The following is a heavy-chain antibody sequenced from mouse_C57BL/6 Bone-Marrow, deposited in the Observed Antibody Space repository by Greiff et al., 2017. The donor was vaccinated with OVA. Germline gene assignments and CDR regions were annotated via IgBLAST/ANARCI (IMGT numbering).Heavy chain of an antibody. V-gene: IGHV2-2*01. CDR2: IWSGGST. CDR1: GFSLTSYG. CDR3: ARCDGYSYYYAMDY. Sequence: QVQLQQSGPGLVQPSQSLSITCTVSGFSLTSYGVHWVRQSPGKGLEWLGVIWSGGSTDYNAAFISRLSISKDNSKSKVFFKMNSLQADDTAIYYCARCDGYSYYYAMDYWGQGTSVTVSS. D-gene: IGHD2-3*01. J-gene: IGHJ4*01.